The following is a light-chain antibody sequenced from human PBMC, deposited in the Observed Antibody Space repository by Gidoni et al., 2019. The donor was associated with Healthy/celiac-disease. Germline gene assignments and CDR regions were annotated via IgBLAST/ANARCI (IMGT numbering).Light chain of an antibody. CDR2: DAS. V-gene: IGKV3-11*01. J-gene: IGKJ1*01. Sequence: EIVLTQSPATLSLSPGERAILSCRASQSVSSYLAWYQQKPGQAPRLLIYDASNRATGIPARFSGSGSGTDFTLTISSLEPEDFAVYYCQQRSNWLTLXXXTKVEIK. CDR1: QSVSSY. CDR3: QQRSNWLT.